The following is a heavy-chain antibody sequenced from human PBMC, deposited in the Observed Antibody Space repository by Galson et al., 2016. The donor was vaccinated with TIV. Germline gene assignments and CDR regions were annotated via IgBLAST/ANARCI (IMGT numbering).Heavy chain of an antibody. V-gene: IGHV1-24*01. CDR2: FDPEVQKT. D-gene: IGHD3-22*01. CDR1: GDSLTDLV. Sequence: SVKVSCKVSGDSLTDLVIHWVRQAPGKGLEWVGGFDPEVQKTIYAQYFQGRVTLTADTSIDTAYMELGSLRFEDTAVYFCATVAWFPGLSLDNWGQGTLVTVSS. J-gene: IGHJ4*02. CDR3: ATVAWFPGLSLDN.